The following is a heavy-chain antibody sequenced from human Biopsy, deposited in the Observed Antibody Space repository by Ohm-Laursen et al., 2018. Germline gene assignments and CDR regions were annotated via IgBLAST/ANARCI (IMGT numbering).Heavy chain of an antibody. V-gene: IGHV4-39*02. D-gene: IGHD3-22*01. Sequence: SETLSLTCTVSGGSISNNNYYWGWIRQPPGKGLEWIGSIFYRGSTHYKPSLKSQVNISVDKSKNHFSLKLNSVTAADTAVYYCARDYDTSGYYYVSWGQGTLVTVSS. CDR2: IFYRGST. CDR3: ARDYDTSGYYYVS. J-gene: IGHJ5*02. CDR1: GGSISNNNYY.